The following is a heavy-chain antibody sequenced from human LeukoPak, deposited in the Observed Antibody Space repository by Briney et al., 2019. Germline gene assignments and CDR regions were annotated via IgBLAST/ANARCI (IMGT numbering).Heavy chain of an antibody. CDR3: ARVVSYYYGSGNFD. Sequence: GGSLRLSCAASGFTFDDYAMHWVRQAPGKGLEWVSGISWNSGSIGYADSVKGRFTISRDNAKNSLYLQMNSLRAEDTALYYCARVVSYYYGSGNFDWGQGTLVTVSS. CDR2: ISWNSGSI. D-gene: IGHD3-10*01. V-gene: IGHV3-9*01. CDR1: GFTFDDYA. J-gene: IGHJ4*02.